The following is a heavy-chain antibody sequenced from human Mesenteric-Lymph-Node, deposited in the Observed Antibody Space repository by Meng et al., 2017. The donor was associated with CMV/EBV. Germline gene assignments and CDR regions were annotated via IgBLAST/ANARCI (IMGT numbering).Heavy chain of an antibody. V-gene: IGHV3-48*03. Sequence: SLKISCAASGFTFSSYEMNWVRQAPGKGLEWVSYISNSGSTIYYADSVKGRFTISRDNAKNSLYLQMNSLRAEDTALYYCARSMVVTPYYWGQGTLVTVSS. CDR3: ARSMVVTPYY. CDR2: ISNSGSTI. CDR1: GFTFSSYE. J-gene: IGHJ4*02. D-gene: IGHD4-23*01.